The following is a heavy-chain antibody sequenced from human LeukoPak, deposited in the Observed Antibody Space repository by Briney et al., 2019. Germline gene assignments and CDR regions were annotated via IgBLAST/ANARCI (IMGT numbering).Heavy chain of an antibody. CDR1: GFTFSSYS. J-gene: IGHJ2*01. D-gene: IGHD4-17*01. CDR3: ARDLRTVIGWYFDL. CDR2: ISSSSSYI. V-gene: IGHV3-21*01. Sequence: GGSLRLSCAASGFTFSSYSMNWVRQAPGKGLEWVSSISSSSSYIYYADSVKGRFTTSRDNAKNSLYLQMNSLRAEDTAVYYCARDLRTVIGWYFDLWGRGTLVTVSS.